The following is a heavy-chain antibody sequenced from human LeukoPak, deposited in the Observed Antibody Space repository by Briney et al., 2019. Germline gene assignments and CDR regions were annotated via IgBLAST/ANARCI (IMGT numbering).Heavy chain of an antibody. CDR1: GGSISSTNW. CDR3: ASAGTSAIPGYYFDY. V-gene: IGHV4-4*02. J-gene: IGHJ4*02. D-gene: IGHD6-13*01. Sequence: PSGTLSLTCSVSGGSISSTNWWSWVRQPPGQGLEWIGEISLSGVTNYNPSLKSRVTISVDTPKNQFSLKLTSVTAADTAIYYCASAGTSAIPGYYFDYWGQGTLVTVSS. CDR2: ISLSGVT.